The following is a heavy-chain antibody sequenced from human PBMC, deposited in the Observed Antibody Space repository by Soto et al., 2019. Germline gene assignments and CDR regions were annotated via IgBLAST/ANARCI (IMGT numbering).Heavy chain of an antibody. V-gene: IGHV5-51*01. Sequence: GESLKISCKGSGYNFNRYWIGWVRQMHGKGLEWMGVIYPGDSDTRYSPSLQGQVTISADKSSSAAYLQWSSLQASDTATYYYARSLVNGTYAAFDIWGQGTMVTVPS. D-gene: IGHD2-8*01. CDR1: GYNFNRYW. J-gene: IGHJ3*02. CDR3: ARSLVNGTYAAFDI. CDR2: IYPGDSDT.